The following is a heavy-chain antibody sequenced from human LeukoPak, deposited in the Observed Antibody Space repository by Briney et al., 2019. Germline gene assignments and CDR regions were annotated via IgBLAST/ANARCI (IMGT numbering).Heavy chain of an antibody. CDR2: IRSKANSYAI. J-gene: IGHJ4*02. Sequence: PGGSLKLSCAASGFTFRGSAMHWVRQASGKGLEWVGRIRSKANSYAIAYAASVKGRFTISRDDSKNTAYLQMNSLKTEDTAVYYCTTYYDSSGYGPFVDWGQGTLVTVSS. V-gene: IGHV3-73*01. D-gene: IGHD3-22*01. CDR1: GFTFRGSA. CDR3: TTYYDSSGYGPFVD.